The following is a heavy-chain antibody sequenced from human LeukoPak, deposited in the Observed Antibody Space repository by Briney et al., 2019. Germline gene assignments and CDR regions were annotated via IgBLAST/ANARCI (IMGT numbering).Heavy chain of an antibody. J-gene: IGHJ3*02. V-gene: IGHV3-30*03. D-gene: IGHD1-26*01. CDR1: GFTFSSYG. CDR2: ISYDGSNK. CDR3: ARGRVGATLDI. Sequence: QPGGSLRLSCAASGFTFSSYGMHWVRQAPGKGLEWVAVISYDGSNKYYADSVKGRFTISRDNSKNTLYLQMNSLRAEDTAVYYCARGRVGATLDIWGQGTMVTVSS.